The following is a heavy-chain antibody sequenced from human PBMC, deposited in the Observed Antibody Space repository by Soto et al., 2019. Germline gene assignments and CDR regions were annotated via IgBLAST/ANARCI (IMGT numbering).Heavy chain of an antibody. CDR1: GGSIRTGDYY. CDR3: ATSSPNFWFVP. J-gene: IGHJ5*02. Sequence: PSETLSLTCTVSGGSIRTGDYYWSWIRQPPGKGLEWIGYIYYSGSTYYTPSLKSRVTISVDTSKNPFSLKLSSVTAADTAVYYCATSSPNFWFVPWGEGLLV. CDR2: IYYSGST. D-gene: IGHD6-6*01. V-gene: IGHV4-30-4*08.